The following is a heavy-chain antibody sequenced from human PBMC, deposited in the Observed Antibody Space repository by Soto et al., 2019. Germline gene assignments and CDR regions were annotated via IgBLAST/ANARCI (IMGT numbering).Heavy chain of an antibody. CDR2: IVVGSGNT. V-gene: IGHV1-58*01. D-gene: IGHD6-19*01. CDR1: GFTFTSSA. J-gene: IGHJ6*02. Sequence: SVKVSCKASGFTFTSSAVQWVRQARGQRLEWIGWIVVGSGNTNYAQKFQERVTMTTDTSTSTAYMELRSLRSDDTAVYYCARDIAVAGYYPISYYYYGMDVWGQGTTVTVSS. CDR3: ARDIAVAGYYPISYYYYGMDV.